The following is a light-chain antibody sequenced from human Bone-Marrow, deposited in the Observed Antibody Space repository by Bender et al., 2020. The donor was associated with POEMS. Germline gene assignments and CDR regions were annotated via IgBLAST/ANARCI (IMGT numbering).Light chain of an antibody. Sequence: QSALTQPPSASGSPGQSITISCTGTSSAFGNYNLVSWYQHHPGKAPQLMIYEATKRPSGVSNRFSGSKSGNTASLTISGLQIEDEADFYCSSYRDSGVIFGGGTKVTVL. CDR2: EAT. J-gene: IGLJ2*01. V-gene: IGLV2-14*02. CDR1: SSAFGNYNL. CDR3: SSYRDSGVI.